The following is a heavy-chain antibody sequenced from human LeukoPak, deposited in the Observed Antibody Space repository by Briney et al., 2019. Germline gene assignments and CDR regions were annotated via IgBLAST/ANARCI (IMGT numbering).Heavy chain of an antibody. CDR3: ARANWNTKYNWFDP. D-gene: IGHD1-1*01. CDR1: VGSFSGYY. V-gene: IGHV4-34*01. Sequence: PSETLSLTCAVYVGSFSGYYWSWIRQPPGKGLEGIGQINHSGSTNYTPSLKSRVTISVDTSKNQFSLKLSSVTAADTAVYYCARANWNTKYNWFDPWGQGTLVTVSS. J-gene: IGHJ5*02. CDR2: INHSGST.